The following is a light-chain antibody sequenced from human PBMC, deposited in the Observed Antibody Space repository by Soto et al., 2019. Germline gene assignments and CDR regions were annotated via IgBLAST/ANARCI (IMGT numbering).Light chain of an antibody. J-gene: IGKJ1*01. Sequence: DIQMTQSPSSLSVSVGDRVTITCRASHGIGTSLGCFQQHPGKAPKSLIYSAPTLQVGVPSRFNGSGSGTDFTLTISSLQHEDFATYYCQQYATYPRTFGQGTKVEVK. CDR3: QQYATYPRT. V-gene: IGKV1-16*01. CDR1: HGIGTS. CDR2: SAP.